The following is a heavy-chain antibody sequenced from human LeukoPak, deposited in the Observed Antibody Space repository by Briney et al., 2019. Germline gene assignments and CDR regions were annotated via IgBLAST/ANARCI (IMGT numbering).Heavy chain of an antibody. D-gene: IGHD3-9*01. J-gene: IGHJ4*02. CDR1: GGSISSGGYS. CDR3: ARVPYYDILTGTRGYYFDY. CDR2: IYHSGST. Sequence: ASETLSLTCAVSGGSISSGGYSWSWIRQPPGKGLEWIGCIYHSGSTYYNPSLKSRVTISVDRSKNQFSLKLSSVTAADTAVYYCARVPYYDILTGTRGYYFDYWGQGTLVTVSS. V-gene: IGHV4-30-2*01.